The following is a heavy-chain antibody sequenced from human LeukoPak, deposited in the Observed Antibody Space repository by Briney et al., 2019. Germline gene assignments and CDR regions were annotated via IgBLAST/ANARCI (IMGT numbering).Heavy chain of an antibody. V-gene: IGHV5-51*01. D-gene: IGHD3-22*01. J-gene: IGHJ3*02. Sequence: GESLKISCKGSGYSFTNYWIGWVRQMPGKGLEWMGITYPGDSDTRYNSSFQGQVTISSDKSINTAYLHWSSLKASDTAVYYCARRDYYDSSGTYDGGAFDIWGQGTMVTVSS. CDR2: TYPGDSDT. CDR1: GYSFTNYW. CDR3: ARRDYYDSSGTYDGGAFDI.